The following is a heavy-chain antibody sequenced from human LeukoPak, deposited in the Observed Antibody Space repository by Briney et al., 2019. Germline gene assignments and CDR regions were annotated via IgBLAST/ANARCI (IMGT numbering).Heavy chain of an antibody. CDR1: GGPISSGDYY. Sequence: SQTLSLTCTVSGGPISSGDYYWSWIRQPPGKGLEWIGYIYYSGSTYYNPSLKSRVTISVDTSKNQFSLKLSSVTAADTAVYYCARAVGDYGLDYWGQGTLVTVSS. J-gene: IGHJ4*02. CDR3: ARAVGDYGLDY. CDR2: IYYSGST. V-gene: IGHV4-30-4*08. D-gene: IGHD4-17*01.